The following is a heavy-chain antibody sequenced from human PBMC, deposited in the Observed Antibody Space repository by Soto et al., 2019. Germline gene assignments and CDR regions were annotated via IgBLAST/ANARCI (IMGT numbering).Heavy chain of an antibody. J-gene: IGHJ6*02. CDR1: GFTFSSYA. CDR2: ISYDGSNK. Sequence: GGSRRLSCAASGFTFSSYAMHWVRQAPGKGLEWVAVISYDGSNKYYADSVKGRFTISRDNSKNTLYLQMNSLRAEDTAVYYCARDPYVTIFGVVITEYYYYYGMDVWGQGTTVTVSS. CDR3: ARDPYVTIFGVVITEYYYYYGMDV. V-gene: IGHV3-30-3*01. D-gene: IGHD3-3*01.